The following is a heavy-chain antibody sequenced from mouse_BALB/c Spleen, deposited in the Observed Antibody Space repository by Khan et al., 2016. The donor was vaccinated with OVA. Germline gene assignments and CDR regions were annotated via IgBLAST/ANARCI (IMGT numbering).Heavy chain of an antibody. Sequence: EVKLEESGPGLVKPSQTVSLTCTVTGISITTGNYRWSWIRQFPGNKLEWIGNIYYSGTITYNPSLTSRTTITRDTSKSQFFLEINYLTADDTATYLCARDYGSLYWYFDVWGAGTTVTVSS. CDR3: ARDYGSLYWYFDV. D-gene: IGHD1-1*01. V-gene: IGHV3-5*02. CDR2: IYYSGTI. J-gene: IGHJ1*01. CDR1: GISITTGNYR.